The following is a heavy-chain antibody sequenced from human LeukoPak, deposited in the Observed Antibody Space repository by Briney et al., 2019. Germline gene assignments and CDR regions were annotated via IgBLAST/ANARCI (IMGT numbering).Heavy chain of an antibody. D-gene: IGHD3-10*02. CDR3: AELGITMIGGV. Sequence: GGSLRLSCAASGFTFDDYGMSWVRQAPGKGLEWVSGINWNSGSTGYANSVKGRFTISRDNAKNSLYLQMNSLRAEDTAVYYCAELGITMIGGVWGKETTVTISS. J-gene: IGHJ6*04. CDR2: INWNSGST. V-gene: IGHV3-20*04. CDR1: GFTFDDYG.